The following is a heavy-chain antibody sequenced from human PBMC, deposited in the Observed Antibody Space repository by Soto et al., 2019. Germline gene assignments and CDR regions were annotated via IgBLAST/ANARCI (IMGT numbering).Heavy chain of an antibody. CDR2: ISAGGDGT. D-gene: IGHD1-26*01. Sequence: PGGSLRLSCVASGFSFSSYAMGWVRQAPGKGLDWVSSISAGGDGTYYADSVKGRFTISRDNSKNTVYLQMSSLRADDTAVYYCADGGRYPYYWGPGTLVTVSS. CDR3: ADGGRYPYY. J-gene: IGHJ4*02. CDR1: GFSFSSYA. V-gene: IGHV3-23*01.